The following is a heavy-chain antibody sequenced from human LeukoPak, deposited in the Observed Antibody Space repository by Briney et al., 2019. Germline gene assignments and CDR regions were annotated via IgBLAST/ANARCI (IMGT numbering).Heavy chain of an antibody. Sequence: SETLSLTCTVSGGSISSYYWSWIRQPAGKGLEWIGRIYTSGSTNYNPSLKSRVTMSVDTSKNQFSLKLSSVTAADTAVYYCARDAIAVAGTGTFFDYWGQGTLVTVSS. CDR2: IYTSGST. V-gene: IGHV4-4*07. D-gene: IGHD6-19*01. CDR3: ARDAIAVAGTGTFFDY. J-gene: IGHJ4*02. CDR1: GGSISSYY.